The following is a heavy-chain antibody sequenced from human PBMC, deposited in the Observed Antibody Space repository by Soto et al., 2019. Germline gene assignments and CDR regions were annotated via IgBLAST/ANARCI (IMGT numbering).Heavy chain of an antibody. CDR1: GYTFTSYY. J-gene: IGHJ6*02. CDR2: INPSGGST. D-gene: IGHD3-10*01. CDR3: ARSPGTMVQGGYYYYGMDV. V-gene: IGHV1-46*01. Sequence: ASVKVSCKASGYTFTSYYMHWVRQAPGQGLEWMGIINPSGGSTRYAQKFQGRVTMTRDTSTSTVYMELSSLRSEDTAVYYCARSPGTMVQGGYYYYGMDVWGQGTTVTVSS.